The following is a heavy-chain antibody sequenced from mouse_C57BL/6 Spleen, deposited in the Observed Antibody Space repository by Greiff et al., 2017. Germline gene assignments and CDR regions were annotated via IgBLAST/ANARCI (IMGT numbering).Heavy chain of an antibody. Sequence: VQLQQSGPELVKPGASVKISCKASGYTFTDYYINWVKQRPGQGLEWIGWIFPGSGSTSDNEKFKGKATLTVDKSSSTAYMLLSSLTSEDSAVYFCARGGLRRSSYAMDYWGQGTSVTVAS. CDR2: IFPGSGST. V-gene: IGHV1-75*01. CDR1: GYTFTDYY. D-gene: IGHD2-4*01. J-gene: IGHJ4*01. CDR3: ARGGLRRSSYAMDY.